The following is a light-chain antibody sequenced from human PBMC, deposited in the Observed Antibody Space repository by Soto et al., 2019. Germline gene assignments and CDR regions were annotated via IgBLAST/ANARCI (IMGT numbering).Light chain of an antibody. CDR3: QQYNSYSRT. V-gene: IGKV1-5*03. J-gene: IGKJ1*01. CDR2: KAS. CDR1: QSISSW. Sequence: DIRMTQSPSTLSAPVGDRVTITCRASQSISSWLAWYQQKPGKAPKLLIYKASSLESGVPSRFSGSGSGTEFTLTISSLQPDDFATYYCQQYNSYSRTFGQGTKVEIK.